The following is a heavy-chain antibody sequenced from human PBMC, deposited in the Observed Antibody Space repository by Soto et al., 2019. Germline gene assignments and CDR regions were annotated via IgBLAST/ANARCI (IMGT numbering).Heavy chain of an antibody. J-gene: IGHJ5*02. CDR2: IYWNDDK. D-gene: IGHD3-10*01. CDR1: GFSLSTIGVG. CDR3: ANRLRASGSGSYYKPWFDT. Sequence: SGPTLVNPTQTLTLTCTFSGFSLSTIGVGVGWIRQPPGKALELLALIYWNDDKRYSTSLKSRLTITKDTSKKQVVLTMTNMDPVDTATYYCANRLRASGSGSYYKPWFDTWGQ. V-gene: IGHV2-5*01.